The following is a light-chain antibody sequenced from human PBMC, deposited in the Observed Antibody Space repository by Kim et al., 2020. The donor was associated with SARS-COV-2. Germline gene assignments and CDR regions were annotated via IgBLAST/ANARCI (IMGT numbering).Light chain of an antibody. CDR1: NIGSKS. CDR2: YDS. CDR3: QVWDSSSEHYV. V-gene: IGLV3-21*04. J-gene: IGLJ1*01. Sequence: SYELTQPPSVSVAPGKTAGITCGGNNIGSKSVNWYQQKPGQAPVLVIYYDSDRPSGIPERFSGSNSGNTATLTISRVEAGDEADYYCQVWDSSSEHYVFG.